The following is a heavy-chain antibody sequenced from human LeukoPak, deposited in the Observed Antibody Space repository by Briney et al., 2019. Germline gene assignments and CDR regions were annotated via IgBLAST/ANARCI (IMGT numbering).Heavy chain of an antibody. CDR3: ARSGGVWYDSSGYFDY. J-gene: IGHJ4*02. CDR1: GGSFSGYY. Sequence: PSETLSLTCAVYGGSFSGYYWSWIRQHPGKGLEWIGYIYYSGSTYYNPSLKSRVTISVDTSKNQFSLKLSSVTAADTAVYYCARSGGVWYDSSGYFDYWGQGTLVTVSS. D-gene: IGHD3-22*01. V-gene: IGHV4-31*11. CDR2: IYYSGST.